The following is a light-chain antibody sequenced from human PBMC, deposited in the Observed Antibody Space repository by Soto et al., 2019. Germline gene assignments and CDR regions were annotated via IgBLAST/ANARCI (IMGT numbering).Light chain of an antibody. CDR3: QQYNNWPRT. V-gene: IGKV3-15*01. CDR2: GAS. Sequence: EIVMTQSPATLSVSPGERATLSCRAAESVRSNLAWYQQKPGQAPRLLIYGASTRATGIQARFSGNGSGTEFTLTISSLQSEDFAVYYCQQYNNWPRTFGQGTKVDIK. J-gene: IGKJ1*01. CDR1: ESVRSN.